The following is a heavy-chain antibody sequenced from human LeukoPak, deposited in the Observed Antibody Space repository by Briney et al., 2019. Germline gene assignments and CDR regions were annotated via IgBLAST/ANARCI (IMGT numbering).Heavy chain of an antibody. CDR3: AKSPANYYYYGMDV. D-gene: IGHD2-2*01. CDR1: GFTFSSYA. J-gene: IGHJ6*02. V-gene: IGHV3-23*01. Sequence: PGGSLRLSCVASGFTFSSYAMSWVRQAPGKGLEWVSAISGSGGSTYYADSVKGRFTISRDNSKNTLYLQMNSLRAEDTAVYYCAKSPANYYYYGMDVWGQGTTVTVSS. CDR2: ISGSGGST.